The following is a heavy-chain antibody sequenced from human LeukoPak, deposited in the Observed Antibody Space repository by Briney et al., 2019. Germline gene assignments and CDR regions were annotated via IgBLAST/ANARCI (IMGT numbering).Heavy chain of an antibody. CDR2: IKQDGSKK. D-gene: IGHD1-26*01. CDR1: GFPFSSYW. J-gene: IGHJ4*02. V-gene: IGHV3-7*04. Sequence: GGSLRLSCVASGFPFSSYWMTWVRQAPGKGLEWVANIKQDGSKKSYVDSVKGRFTISRDNAKNSLYLQMNSLRAEDTAIYYCTRVSYIDEGIDYWGQGTLVTVSS. CDR3: TRVSYIDEGIDY.